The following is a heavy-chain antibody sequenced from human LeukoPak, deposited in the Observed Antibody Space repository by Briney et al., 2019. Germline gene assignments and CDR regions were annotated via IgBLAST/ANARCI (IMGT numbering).Heavy chain of an antibody. D-gene: IGHD5-12*01. Sequence: GESLKISCEGSGYSFTNYWIVWVRQMPGRGLEYMGFIYPGDSNTRYSPSFQGQVTISADKSISTAYLQWSSLKASDTAMYYCARHRISDYDSGVSWCDPWGQGTLVTVSS. CDR3: ARHRISDYDSGVSWCDP. CDR1: GYSFTNYW. CDR2: IYPGDSNT. J-gene: IGHJ5*02. V-gene: IGHV5-51*01.